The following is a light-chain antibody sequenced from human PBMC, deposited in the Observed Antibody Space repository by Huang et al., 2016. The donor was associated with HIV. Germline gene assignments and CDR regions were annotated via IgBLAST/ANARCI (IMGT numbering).Light chain of an antibody. CDR2: KVA. Sequence: DVVLTQSPLSLPVTLGQPASISCRSTQSLVYSDGNTDLTWFQQRPGQSPRRLIYKVANRDSGVPDRFSGSGSGTDFTLKISRVGGEDGGVYYCMQSTHSYTFGQGTKLEIK. V-gene: IGKV2-30*01. CDR1: QSLVYSDGNTD. CDR3: MQSTHSYT. J-gene: IGKJ2*01.